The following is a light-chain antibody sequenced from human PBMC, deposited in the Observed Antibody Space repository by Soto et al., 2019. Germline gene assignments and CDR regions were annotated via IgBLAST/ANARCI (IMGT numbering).Light chain of an antibody. V-gene: IGKV3-11*01. J-gene: IGKJ1*01. CDR1: QSVSSY. CDR2: DAS. CDR3: QQRSNWPRT. Sequence: EIVFTQSPSTLSLSPGERATPSCRASQSVSSYLAWYQQKPGQAPRLLIYDASNRATGIPARFSGSGSGTDFTLIISSLEPEDFAVYYCQQRSNWPRTFGQGTKADIK.